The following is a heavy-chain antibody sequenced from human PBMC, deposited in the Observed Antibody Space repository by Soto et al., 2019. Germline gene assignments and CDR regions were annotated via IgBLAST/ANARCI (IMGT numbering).Heavy chain of an antibody. V-gene: IGHV3-23*01. CDR1: GFSFSSNA. CDR3: VKGNDYSSSRY. CDR2: ISGSGLST. D-gene: IGHD6-13*01. Sequence: GGSLRLSCAASGFSFSSNAMNWVRQAPGEGLEWVTAISGSGLSTYYADSVKGRFTISRDNSRNTVYLQMNSLRAEDTAFYYCVKGNDYSSSRYWGQGTLVTVSS. J-gene: IGHJ4*02.